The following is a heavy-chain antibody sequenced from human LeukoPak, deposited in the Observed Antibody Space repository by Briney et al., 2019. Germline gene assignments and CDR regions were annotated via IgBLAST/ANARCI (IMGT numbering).Heavy chain of an antibody. CDR3: AKGGVTGYKEGFDY. V-gene: IGHV3-7*03. J-gene: IGHJ4*02. D-gene: IGHD3-9*01. CDR1: GFTFSSYW. Sequence: GGSLRLSCAASGFTFSSYWMSWVRQAPGKGLEWVANIKQDGSEKYYVDSVKGRFTISRDNAKNSLYLQMNSLRAEDTAVYYCAKGGVTGYKEGFDYGGQGTLVTVSS. CDR2: IKQDGSEK.